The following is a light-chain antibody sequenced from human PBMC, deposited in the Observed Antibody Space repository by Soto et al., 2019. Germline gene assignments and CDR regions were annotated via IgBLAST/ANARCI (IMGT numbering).Light chain of an antibody. CDR2: GNK. Sequence: QSVLTQPPSVSGAPGQRVAISCTGSSSNIGAGYDVHWYLHRPGTTPKLLIYGNKNRPSGVPDRFSGSKSGTSASLAIAGLQAEDEADYYCQSYDSRLSIWVFGPGTKLTVL. CDR3: QSYDSRLSIWV. CDR1: SSNIGAGYD. V-gene: IGLV1-40*01. J-gene: IGLJ1*01.